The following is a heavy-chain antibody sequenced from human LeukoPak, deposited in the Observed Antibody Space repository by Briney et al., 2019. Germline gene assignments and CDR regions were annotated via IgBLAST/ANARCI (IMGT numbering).Heavy chain of an antibody. CDR2: INPSGGST. J-gene: IGHJ4*02. Sequence: ASVKVSCKASGYTFTGYYMHWVRQAPGQGLEWMGIINPSGGSTSYAQKFQGRVTMTRDTSTSTVYMELSSLRSEDTAVYYCARTPSFRTLSHISFDYWGQGTLVTVSS. V-gene: IGHV1-46*01. CDR1: GYTFTGYY. CDR3: ARTPSFRTLSHISFDY. D-gene: IGHD2-21*01.